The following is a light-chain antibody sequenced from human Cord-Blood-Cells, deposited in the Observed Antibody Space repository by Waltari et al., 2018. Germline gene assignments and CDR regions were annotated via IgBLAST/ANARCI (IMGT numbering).Light chain of an antibody. CDR3: QQYNSSWT. V-gene: IGKV1-5*01. J-gene: IGKJ1*01. CDR2: DAS. CDR1: QSISSW. Sequence: DIQMTQSPSTLSASVGDRIHSTCRASQSISSWLAWYQQKPGKAPKLLIYDASSLESGVPSRFSGRGSGTEFTLTISSLQPDDFATYYCQQYNSSWTFGQGTKVEIK.